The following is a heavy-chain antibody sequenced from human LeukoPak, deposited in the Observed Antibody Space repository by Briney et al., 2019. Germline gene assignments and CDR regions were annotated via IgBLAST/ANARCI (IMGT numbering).Heavy chain of an antibody. CDR1: GGSFSGYY. Sequence: SETLSLTCAVYGGSFSGYYWSWIRQPPGKGLEWIGEINHSGSTNYNPSLKSRVTISVDTSKNQFSLKLSSVTAADTAVYYCARVGGVDGMDVWGQGTTVTVSS. V-gene: IGHV4-34*01. CDR3: ARVGGVDGMDV. CDR2: INHSGST. J-gene: IGHJ6*02. D-gene: IGHD2-8*02.